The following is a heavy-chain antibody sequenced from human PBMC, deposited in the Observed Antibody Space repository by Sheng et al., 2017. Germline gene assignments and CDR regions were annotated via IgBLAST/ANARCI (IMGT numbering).Heavy chain of an antibody. D-gene: IGHD3-22*01. CDR2: ISAYNGNT. V-gene: IGHV1-18*01. CDR1: GYTFTSYG. Sequence: QVQLVQSGAEVKKPGASVKVSCKASGYTFTSYGISWVRQAPGQGLEWMGWISAYNGNTNYAQKLQGRVTMTTDTSTSTAYMELRSLRSDDTAVYYCARVEYGYYYDSSGSQDAFDIWGQGTMVTVSS. CDR3: ARVEYGYYYDSSGSQDAFDI. J-gene: IGHJ3*02.